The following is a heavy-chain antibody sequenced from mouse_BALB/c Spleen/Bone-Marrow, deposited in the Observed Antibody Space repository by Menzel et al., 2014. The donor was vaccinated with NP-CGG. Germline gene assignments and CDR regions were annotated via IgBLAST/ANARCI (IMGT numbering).Heavy chain of an antibody. CDR1: GYTFTSYY. J-gene: IGHJ3*01. V-gene: IGHV1S81*02. CDR3: TRSNGNWFAY. D-gene: IGHD2-1*01. CDR2: INPSNGGT. Sequence: VQLVESGAELVKPGASVKLSCKASGYTFTSYYMYWVKQRPGQGLGWIGEINPSNGGTNFNEKFKNKATLTVDKSSSTAYMQLSSLIFEDSAVYYCTRSNGNWFAYWGQGTLVTVSA.